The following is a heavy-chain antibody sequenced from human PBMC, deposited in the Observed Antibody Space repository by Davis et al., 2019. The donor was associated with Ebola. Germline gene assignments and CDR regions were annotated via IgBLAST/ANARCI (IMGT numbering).Heavy chain of an antibody. CDR1: GGSISSSSYY. V-gene: IGHV4-39*01. Sequence: MPSETLPLTCTVSGGSISSSSYYWGWIRQPPGKGLEWIGSIYHSGSAFYNASLKSRVTISVDTAKNQFSLRLSSVTAADTAVYYCARQISQFSYDKLWGNHLTTEDYWGQGTLVTVSP. D-gene: IGHD3-16*01. CDR3: ARQISQFSYDKLWGNHLTTEDY. J-gene: IGHJ4*02. CDR2: IYHSGSA.